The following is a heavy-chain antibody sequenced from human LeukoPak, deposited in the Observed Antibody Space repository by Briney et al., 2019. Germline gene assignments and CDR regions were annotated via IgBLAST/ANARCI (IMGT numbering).Heavy chain of an antibody. CDR1: GGSITSFD. V-gene: IGHV4-4*07. Sequence: PSETLSLTCSVSGGSITSFDWSWVRQPAGKGLEWIGRIYSNEHTYSNPSLRGRVTISVDKSRNLVSLRLSSVAAADTGVYYCARDRGIDIVESRVAFDLWGQGTMVTVSS. D-gene: IGHD3-22*01. CDR3: ARDRGIDIVESRVAFDL. CDR2: IYSNEHT. J-gene: IGHJ3*01.